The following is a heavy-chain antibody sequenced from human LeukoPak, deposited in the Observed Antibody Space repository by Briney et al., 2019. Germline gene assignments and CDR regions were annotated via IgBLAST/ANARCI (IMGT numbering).Heavy chain of an antibody. CDR1: GFTFDDYG. D-gene: IGHD1-26*01. CDR2: VNWNGGST. V-gene: IGHV3-20*04. CDR3: AKDRGSPRGSFDY. Sequence: GGSLRLSCAASGFTFDDYGMSWVRQAPGKGLEWISGVNWNGGSTGYADSVKGRFTISRDNSKNTLYLQMNSLRAEDTAVYYCAKDRGSPRGSFDYWGQGTLVTVSS. J-gene: IGHJ4*02.